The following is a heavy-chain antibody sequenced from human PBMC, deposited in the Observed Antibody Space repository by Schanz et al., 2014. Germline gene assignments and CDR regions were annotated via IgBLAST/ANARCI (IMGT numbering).Heavy chain of an antibody. CDR2: INTGSGDT. CDR3: ARGIGGYGANNYFDY. Sequence: QVQAVQSGAELKKPGASVKASCKASGYTFSSHGIHWLRQAPGQRLEWMGWINTGSGDTKYSQNFQGRVTITRDTSASTAYMELSSLRSEDTAVYSCARGIGGYGANNYFDYWGQGTLVTVSS. CDR1: GYTFSSHG. J-gene: IGHJ4*02. D-gene: IGHD5-12*01. V-gene: IGHV1-3*04.